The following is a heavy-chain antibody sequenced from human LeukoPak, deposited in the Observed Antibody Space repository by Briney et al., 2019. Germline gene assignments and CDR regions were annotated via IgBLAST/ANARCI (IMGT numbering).Heavy chain of an antibody. D-gene: IGHD3-10*01. J-gene: IGHJ4*02. V-gene: IGHV3-11*04. CDR1: GFSFSDDY. CDR3: ARALGPIEY. Sequence: GSLRLSCEGSGFSFSDDYMSWLRQVPGKGLEWVSYMSSSGSTIFYADSVKGRFNISRDNAKKSLYLQMNSLRVEDTAVYYCARALGPIEYWGRGTLVTVSS. CDR2: MSSSGSTI.